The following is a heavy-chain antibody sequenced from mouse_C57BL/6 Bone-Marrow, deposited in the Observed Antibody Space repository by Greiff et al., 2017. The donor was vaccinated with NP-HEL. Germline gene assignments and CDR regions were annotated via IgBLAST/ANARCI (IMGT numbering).Heavy chain of an antibody. V-gene: IGHV1-64*01. J-gene: IGHJ1*03. D-gene: IGHD2-3*01. CDR2: IHPNSGST. CDR3: ARYDYWYFDV. CDR1: GYTFTSYW. Sequence: QVQLKQPGAELVKPGASVKLSCKASGYTFTSYWMHWVKQRPGQGLAWIGMIHPNSGSTNYNEKFKSKATLTVDKSSSTAYMQLSSLTSEDYAVYYCARYDYWYFDVWGTGTTVTVSA.